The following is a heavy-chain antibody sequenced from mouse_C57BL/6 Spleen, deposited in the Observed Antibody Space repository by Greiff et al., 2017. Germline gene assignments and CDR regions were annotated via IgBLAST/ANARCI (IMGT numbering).Heavy chain of an antibody. CDR2: IDPSDSYT. V-gene: IGHV1-69*01. Sequence: VQLQQPGAELVMPGASVKLSCKASGYTFTSYWMHWVKQRPGQGLEWIGEIDPSDSYTNYNQKFKGKSTLTVDKSSSTAYMQLSSLTSEDSAVYYCARWGKYQWYFDVWGTGTTVTVSS. CDR1: GYTFTSYW. J-gene: IGHJ1*03. D-gene: IGHD2-1*01. CDR3: ARWGKYQWYFDV.